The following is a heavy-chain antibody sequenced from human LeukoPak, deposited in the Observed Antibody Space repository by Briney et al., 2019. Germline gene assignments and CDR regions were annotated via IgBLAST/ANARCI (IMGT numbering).Heavy chain of an antibody. CDR3: VRGSFGVDY. CDR2: IWYDGSKK. D-gene: IGHD3-10*01. J-gene: IGHJ4*02. Sequence: GGSLRLSCAASGFTFGGFGMHWVRQAPGKGLEWVAVIWYDGSKKYYEDSVKGRFTISRGNSKNTLYLQMNSLRVEDTAVYYCVRGSFGVDYWGQGTLVTVSS. V-gene: IGHV3-33*01. CDR1: GFTFGGFG.